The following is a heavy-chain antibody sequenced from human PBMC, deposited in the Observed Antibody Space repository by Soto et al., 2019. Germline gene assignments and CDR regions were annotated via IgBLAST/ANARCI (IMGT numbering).Heavy chain of an antibody. CDR3: ARKFGESSGYYAFDA. D-gene: IGHD3-22*01. V-gene: IGHV1-3*01. CDR1: GFPLTSYA. Sequence: GXSVKVSCKASGFPLTSYAMHWVRQAPGQRLEWMGWINAGNGNTKYSQKLQGRVTIIRDTSASTAYMELSSLRSEDTAVYYCARKFGESSGYYAFDAWGQGTMVTVSS. CDR2: INAGNGNT. J-gene: IGHJ3*01.